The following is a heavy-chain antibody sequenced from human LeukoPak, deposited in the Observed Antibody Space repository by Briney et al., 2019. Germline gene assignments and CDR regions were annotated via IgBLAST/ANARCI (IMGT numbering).Heavy chain of an antibody. CDR3: ARSSSSGWGFRFDP. J-gene: IGHJ5*02. D-gene: IGHD6-19*01. CDR2: IYHSGST. CDR1: GGSISSSNW. Sequence: PSETLSLTCAVSGGSISSSNWWSWVRQPPGKGLEWIGEIYHSGSTNYNPSLKSRVTISVDTSKNQFSLKLSSVTAADTAVYYCARSSSSGWGFRFDPWGQGTLVTVSS. V-gene: IGHV4-4*02.